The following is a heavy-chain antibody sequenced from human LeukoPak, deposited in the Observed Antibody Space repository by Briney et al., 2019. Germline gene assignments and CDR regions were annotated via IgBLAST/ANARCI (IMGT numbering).Heavy chain of an antibody. J-gene: IGHJ6*04. V-gene: IGHV3-48*04. CDR1: GFTFSSYS. CDR3: AELGMIGGV. Sequence: GGSLRLSCAASGFTFSSYSMNWVRQAPGKGLEWVSYISSSSSTIYYAASVKGRFTISRDNAKNSLYLQMNSLRAEDTAVYYCAELGMIGGVWGKGTTVTISS. D-gene: IGHD3-10*02. CDR2: ISSSSSTI.